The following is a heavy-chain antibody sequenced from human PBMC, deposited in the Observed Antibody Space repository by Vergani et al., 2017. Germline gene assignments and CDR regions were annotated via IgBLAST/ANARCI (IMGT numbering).Heavy chain of an antibody. D-gene: IGHD2-15*01. CDR3: ASMVAATERFFDY. Sequence: EVQLVESGGGLVKPGGSLRLSCAASGFTFSSYSMNWVRQAPGKGLEWVSSISSSSSYIYYADSVKGRFTISRDNAKNSLYLQMNSLRAEDTAVYYCASMVAATERFFDYWGQGTLVTVSS. J-gene: IGHJ4*02. CDR2: ISSSSSYI. V-gene: IGHV3-21*01. CDR1: GFTFSSYS.